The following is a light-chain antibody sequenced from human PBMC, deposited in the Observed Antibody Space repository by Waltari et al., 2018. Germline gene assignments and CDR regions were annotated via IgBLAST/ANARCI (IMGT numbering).Light chain of an antibody. Sequence: EIVLTQSPATLSLSTGERATLSCRSSQSVSSYLTCYQQKPGNADRLLPYDASNRATGIPARFRVSGSGTDFALTISSLEPEDVAVDYCQRRSNWPPYTFGQGTKLEIK. CDR3: QRRSNWPPYT. CDR1: QSVSSY. J-gene: IGKJ2*01. V-gene: IGKV3-11*01. CDR2: DAS.